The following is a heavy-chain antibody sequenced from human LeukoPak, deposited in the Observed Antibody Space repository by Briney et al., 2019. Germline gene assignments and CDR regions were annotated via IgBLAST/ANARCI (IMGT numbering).Heavy chain of an antibody. Sequence: GGSLRLSCAASGFTFSSYAMHWVHQAPGKGLEWVAVISDDGSRKYYTDSVKGRFTISRDNSKNTLYLQMNSLRAEGTAVYYCAREAGTGTTDFDYWGQGTQVTVSS. V-gene: IGHV3-30-3*01. CDR2: ISDDGSRK. CDR1: GFTFSSYA. CDR3: AREAGTGTTDFDY. J-gene: IGHJ4*02. D-gene: IGHD1-7*01.